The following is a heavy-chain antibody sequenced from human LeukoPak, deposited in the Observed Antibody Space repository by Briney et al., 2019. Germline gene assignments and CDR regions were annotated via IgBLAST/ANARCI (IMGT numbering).Heavy chain of an antibody. D-gene: IGHD6-19*01. Sequence: KPSETLSLTCAVFGGSFSDYYWSWIRQPPGKGLEWIGEINHSGITNYNPSLKSRVTISADTSKNQFSLKLSSVTAADTSVYYCASDTEAGTGWGQGTLVTVSS. V-gene: IGHV4-34*01. J-gene: IGHJ4*02. CDR1: GGSFSDYY. CDR3: ASDTEAGTG. CDR2: INHSGIT.